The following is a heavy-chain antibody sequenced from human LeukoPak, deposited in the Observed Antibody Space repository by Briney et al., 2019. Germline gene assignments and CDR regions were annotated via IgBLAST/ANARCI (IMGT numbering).Heavy chain of an antibody. CDR1: GFTFSNAW. Sequence: SGGSLRLSCAASGFTFSNAWLNWVRQAPGKGLEWVGHIKSKTDGGTTDYAAPVKGRFTISRDDSKNTLFLQMNSLKTEDTAVYYCTLPWGSGSYYDYWGQGTLVTVSS. V-gene: IGHV3-15*01. CDR3: TLPWGSGSYYDY. J-gene: IGHJ4*02. D-gene: IGHD3-10*01. CDR2: IKSKTDGGTT.